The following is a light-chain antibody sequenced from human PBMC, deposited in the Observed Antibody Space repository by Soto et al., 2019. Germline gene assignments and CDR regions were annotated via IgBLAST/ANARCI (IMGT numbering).Light chain of an antibody. Sequence: EIVLTQSPGTLSLSPGERATLSCRASQSVSSSFLVWYQQKLGQAPRLLIYGASSRATGIPDRFSGSGSGTDFTLTISRLEPEDCAVYYCQQYCTSRPAFGGGTKVEIK. CDR2: GAS. CDR3: QQYCTSRPA. V-gene: IGKV3-20*01. CDR1: QSVSSSF. J-gene: IGKJ4*01.